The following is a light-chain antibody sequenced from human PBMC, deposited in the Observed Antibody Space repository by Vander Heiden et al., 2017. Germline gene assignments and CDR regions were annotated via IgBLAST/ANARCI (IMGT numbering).Light chain of an antibody. Sequence: QSVLTQPASASGTPAQRVTISCSGASSNIGSNSVSWYQQFPGTAPRLLMYSTNQRPSGVPDRFSGSRSGTSASLAISGLLSEDEADYYCATWDDSLNDWVFGGGTKLTVL. CDR3: ATWDDSLNDWV. J-gene: IGLJ3*02. CDR1: SSNIGSNS. V-gene: IGLV1-44*01. CDR2: STN.